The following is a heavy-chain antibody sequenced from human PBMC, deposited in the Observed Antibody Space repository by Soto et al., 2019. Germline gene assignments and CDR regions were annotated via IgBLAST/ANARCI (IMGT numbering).Heavy chain of an antibody. V-gene: IGHV1-8*01. CDR2: MNPNGGNT. CDR3: PRGQYYDLWSGYKNSYYYGMDV. CDR1: GYTFISND. Sequence: ASVKVSCKASGYTFISNDINWVRQATGQGLERMGWMNPNGGNTGYAQKFQGRVTITRNTSISTAYIDLSSLRSEATAQYFSPRGQYYDLWSGYKNSYYYGMDVWGQWTTVTVSS. D-gene: IGHD3-3*01. J-gene: IGHJ6*02.